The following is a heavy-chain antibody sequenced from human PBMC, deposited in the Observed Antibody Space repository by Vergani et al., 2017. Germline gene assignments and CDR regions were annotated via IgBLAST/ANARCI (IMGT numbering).Heavy chain of an antibody. CDR1: GYSISSNFYY. CDR2: ISCSGSS. V-gene: IGHV4-39*01. CDR3: AKPVGTSAIMDGYTM. Sequence: QLHLQESGPGLVKPSETLSLTCTVSGYSISSNFYYWGWIRQSPGKGLEWIGSISCSGSSYSNPSLQSRVTMSVDTSTNQVSLRLSSVTAADTAIYYCAKPVGTSAIMDGYTMWGQGTMVTVSS. J-gene: IGHJ3*01. D-gene: IGHD5/OR15-5a*01.